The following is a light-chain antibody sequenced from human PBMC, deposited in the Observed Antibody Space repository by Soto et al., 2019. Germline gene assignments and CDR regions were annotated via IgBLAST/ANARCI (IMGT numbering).Light chain of an antibody. V-gene: IGKV1-39*01. Sequence: DIQMTQSPSSLSASVGDRVTITCRASQSISSYLNWYQQKPGKAPKLLIYAASSLQSGVPPRFSGSGSGTDFTLTISSLQPEDFATYYCQQSYSTGVTFGPGTKVDIK. CDR2: AAS. CDR1: QSISSY. J-gene: IGKJ3*01. CDR3: QQSYSTGVT.